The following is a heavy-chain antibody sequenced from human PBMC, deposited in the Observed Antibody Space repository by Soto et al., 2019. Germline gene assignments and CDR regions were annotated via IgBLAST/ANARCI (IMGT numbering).Heavy chain of an antibody. V-gene: IGHV4-31*03. CDR2: IYYSGST. CDR1: GGSISSGGYY. D-gene: IGHD3-10*01. Sequence: PSETLSLTCTVSGGSISSGGYYWSWIRQHPGKGLEWIGYIYYSGSTYYNPSLKSRVTISVDTSKNQFSLKLSSVTAADTAVYYCAIRPYGSGMWYFDYWGQGTLVTVSS. CDR3: AIRPYGSGMWYFDY. J-gene: IGHJ4*02.